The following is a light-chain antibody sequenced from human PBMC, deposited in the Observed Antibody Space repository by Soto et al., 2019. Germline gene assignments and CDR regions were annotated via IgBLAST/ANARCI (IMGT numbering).Light chain of an antibody. V-gene: IGLV2-18*02. J-gene: IGLJ1*01. CDR3: TSFTTSTTYV. CDR2: EVN. CDR1: SSDVGSYNR. Sequence: QSALTRPPSVSGSPGQSVAVSCTGSSSDVGSYNRVSWYQQPPGAAPKLIIYEVNNRPSGVPDRFSGSKSGNTASLTISGLRAEDEADYYCTSFTTSTTYVFGTGTKVTV.